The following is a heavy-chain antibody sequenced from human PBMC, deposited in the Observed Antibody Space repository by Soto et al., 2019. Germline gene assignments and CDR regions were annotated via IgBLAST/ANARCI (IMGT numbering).Heavy chain of an antibody. D-gene: IGHD4-17*01. CDR3: AKRYDYGDPHDAFDI. CDR1: GFTFSSYG. CDR2: ISYDGSNK. V-gene: IGHV3-30*18. Sequence: QVQLVESGGGVVQPGRSLRLSCAASGFTFSSYGMHWVRQAPGKGLEGGAVISYDGSNKYYADSVKGRFTISRDNSKNTLYLQMNSLRAEDTAVYYCAKRYDYGDPHDAFDIWGQGTMVTVSS. J-gene: IGHJ3*02.